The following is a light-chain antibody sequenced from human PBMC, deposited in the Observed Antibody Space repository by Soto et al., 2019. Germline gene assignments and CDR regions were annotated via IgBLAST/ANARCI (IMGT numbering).Light chain of an antibody. Sequence: EIVLTQSPATLSLFPGERATLSCGASQSVTSSYLAWYQHKPGLAPRLLIYDTSSRATGIPDRFSGSGSATDFTLTISRLEPEDFAVYYRQQYGSSPTFGGGTKVEIK. J-gene: IGKJ4*01. CDR2: DTS. V-gene: IGKV3D-20*01. CDR3: QQYGSSPT. CDR1: QSVTSSY.